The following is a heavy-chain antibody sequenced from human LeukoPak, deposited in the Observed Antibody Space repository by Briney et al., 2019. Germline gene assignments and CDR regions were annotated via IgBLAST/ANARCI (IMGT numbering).Heavy chain of an antibody. CDR1: GFTISSYG. V-gene: IGHV3-23*01. J-gene: IGHJ4*02. CDR3: ANSPKSDY. Sequence: GGSLRLSCAASGFTISSYGMSWFRQAPGKGLEWLSAISCSGGSTYYADSMQGRFTISRDNSKNTLYLQMSSLRAEDTAGYYCANSPKSDYWGQGTLVTVSS. CDR2: ISCSGGST.